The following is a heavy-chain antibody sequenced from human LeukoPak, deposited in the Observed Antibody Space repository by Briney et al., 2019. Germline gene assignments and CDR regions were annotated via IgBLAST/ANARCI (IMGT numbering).Heavy chain of an antibody. Sequence: PGGSLRLSCAASGFTFSSYAMSWVRQAPGKGLEWVSVISGSGGSTDYADSVKGRSTISRDNSKNTLYLQMNSLRAEDTAVYYCAVSRFLEWPFDYWGQGTLVTVSS. CDR1: GFTFSSYA. CDR2: ISGSGGST. D-gene: IGHD3-3*01. J-gene: IGHJ4*02. CDR3: AVSRFLEWPFDY. V-gene: IGHV3-23*01.